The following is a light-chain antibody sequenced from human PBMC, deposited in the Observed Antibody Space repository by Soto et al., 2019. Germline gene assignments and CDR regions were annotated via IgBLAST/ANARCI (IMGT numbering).Light chain of an antibody. CDR1: QSVSIN. CDR2: GAS. Sequence: EIVMTQSPATLSVSPGERATLSCRASQSVSINLAWYKQKPGQVPRLLIYGASTRANGIPARLSGSGFGTEFTLTISSMKSEDFAVYYCQQYGSSGTFGHGTKVDIK. J-gene: IGKJ1*01. CDR3: QQYGSSGT. V-gene: IGKV3-15*01.